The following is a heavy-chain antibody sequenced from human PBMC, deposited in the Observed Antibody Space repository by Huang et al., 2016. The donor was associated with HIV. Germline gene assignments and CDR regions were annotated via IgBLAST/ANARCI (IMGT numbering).Heavy chain of an antibody. Sequence: QVRLDQWGAGLLKPSETLTLTCAVYGDSLSGFFWSWIRQSPGRGLEWIGEITQSGRTNYNPSLKSRGTSAIDTSKKQFSLKLKSVTADDTSTYYCARGRGTSWSFFDTWGQGSFVTVSS. CDR2: ITQSGRT. CDR1: GDSLSGFF. CDR3: ARGRGTSWSFFDT. D-gene: IGHD2-2*01. V-gene: IGHV4-34*01. J-gene: IGHJ5*02.